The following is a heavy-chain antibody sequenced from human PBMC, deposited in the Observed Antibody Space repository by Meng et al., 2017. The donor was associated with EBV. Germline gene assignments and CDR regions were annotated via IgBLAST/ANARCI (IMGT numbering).Heavy chain of an antibody. Sequence: QGQRVQSGAGVKKPGASVKVSCKASGYTFTGYYMHWVRQAPGQGLEWMGRINPNSGGTNYAQKFQGRVTMTRDTSISTAYMELSRLRSDDTAVYYCAKGADLAAAGTFWFDPWGQGTLVTVSS. D-gene: IGHD6-13*01. CDR3: AKGADLAAAGTFWFDP. CDR1: GYTFTGYY. CDR2: INPNSGGT. V-gene: IGHV1-2*06. J-gene: IGHJ5*02.